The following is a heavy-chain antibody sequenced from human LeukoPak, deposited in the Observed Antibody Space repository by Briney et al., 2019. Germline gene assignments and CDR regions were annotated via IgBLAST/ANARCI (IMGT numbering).Heavy chain of an antibody. CDR2: IYGGGST. Sequence: GGSLRLSCAASGFTVSGIYMSWVRQASGKGLEWVSVIYGGGSTYYADSVKGRFTISRDNSKNTLYLQMDSLRYEDTALYYCAKEFSRRWSYWHFDLWGRGTLVSVSS. CDR1: GFTVSGIY. D-gene: IGHD3-10*01. V-gene: IGHV3-53*05. J-gene: IGHJ2*01. CDR3: AKEFSRRWSYWHFDL.